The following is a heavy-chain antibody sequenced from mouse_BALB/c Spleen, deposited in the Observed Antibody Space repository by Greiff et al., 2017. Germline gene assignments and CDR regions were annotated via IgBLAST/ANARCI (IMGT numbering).Heavy chain of an antibody. V-gene: IGHV5-6*01. D-gene: IGHD1-2*01. CDR3: AKLTTATGFDY. J-gene: IGHJ2*01. Sequence: EVKLVESGGDLVKPGGSLKLSCAASGFTFSSYGMSWVRQTPDKRLEWVATISSGGSYTYYPDSVKGRFTISRDNAKNTLYLQMSSLKSEDTAMYYCAKLTTATGFDYWGQGTTLTVSS. CDR2: ISSGGSYT. CDR1: GFTFSSYG.